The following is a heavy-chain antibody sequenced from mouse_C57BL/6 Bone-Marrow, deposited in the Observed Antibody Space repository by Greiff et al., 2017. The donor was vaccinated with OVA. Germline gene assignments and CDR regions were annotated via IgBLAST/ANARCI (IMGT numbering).Heavy chain of an antibody. J-gene: IGHJ2*01. CDR1: GYTFTDYY. V-gene: IGHV1-19*01. CDR2: INPYNGGT. Sequence: VQLQQSGPVLVKPGASVKMSCKASGYTFTDYYMNWVKQSHGKSLEWIGVINPYNGGTSYNQKFKGKATLTVDKSSSTAYMELNSLTSEDSAVYYCARKGDCYGSSYDRSYFDYWGQGTTLTVSS. D-gene: IGHD1-1*01. CDR3: ARKGDCYGSSYDRSYFDY.